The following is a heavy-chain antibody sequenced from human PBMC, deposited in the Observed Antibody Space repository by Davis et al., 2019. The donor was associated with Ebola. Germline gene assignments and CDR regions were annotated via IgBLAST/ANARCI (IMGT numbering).Heavy chain of an antibody. J-gene: IGHJ3*02. Sequence: ASVTVSCKASGYRFTSYYMHWVRQAPGQGLEWMGIINPITGGTSYAQNFQVRVNMTRDTSTSTVYMELSSLRSEDTAVYYGAREGGRYYDSSGYVFDIWGQGTMVKVSA. CDR1: GYRFTSYY. CDR2: INPITGGT. D-gene: IGHD3-22*01. V-gene: IGHV1-46*01. CDR3: AREGGRYYDSSGYVFDI.